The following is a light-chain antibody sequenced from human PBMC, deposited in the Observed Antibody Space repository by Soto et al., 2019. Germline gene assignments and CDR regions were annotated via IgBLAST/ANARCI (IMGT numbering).Light chain of an antibody. CDR2: DAS. J-gene: IGKJ1*01. Sequence: EIVLTQSPVTLSLSPGETATLSCRASQSVSRHLTWYQQKPGQAPRLLMSDASDRATGIPVRFSGSGSGTDFTLTISSLEPQDFAIYYCQQYSAWPGTFGQGTKVELK. CDR1: QSVSRH. V-gene: IGKV3-11*01. CDR3: QQYSAWPGT.